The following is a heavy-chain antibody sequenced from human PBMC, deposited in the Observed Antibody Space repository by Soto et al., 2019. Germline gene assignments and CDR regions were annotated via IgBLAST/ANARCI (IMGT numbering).Heavy chain of an antibody. V-gene: IGHV4-4*07. J-gene: IGHJ6*02. Sequence: TLSLTCPVSGGSTSTYYWSWIRQPAGKGLEWIGRIDTSGNTNYNPSLKSRVTMSVDTSKKQFSLKLTSVTAADTAVYYCARYSSNWFQTEGMDVWGQGTTVTVS. CDR2: IDTSGNT. CDR3: ARYSSNWFQTEGMDV. CDR1: GGSTSTYY. D-gene: IGHD6-13*01.